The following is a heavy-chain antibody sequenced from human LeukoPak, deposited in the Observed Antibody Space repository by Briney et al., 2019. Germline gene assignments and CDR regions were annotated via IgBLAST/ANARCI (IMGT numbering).Heavy chain of an antibody. CDR2: INAGNGNT. CDR3: ARGSSGYHRYFDY. J-gene: IGHJ4*02. Sequence: ASVKVSCKASGYTFTSYAMHWVRQAPGQRLEWMGWINAGNGNTKYSQKFQGRVTITRDTSASTAYMELSSLRSEDTAVYYCARGSSGYHRYFDYWGQGTLVTVSS. D-gene: IGHD3-22*01. V-gene: IGHV1-3*01. CDR1: GYTFTSYA.